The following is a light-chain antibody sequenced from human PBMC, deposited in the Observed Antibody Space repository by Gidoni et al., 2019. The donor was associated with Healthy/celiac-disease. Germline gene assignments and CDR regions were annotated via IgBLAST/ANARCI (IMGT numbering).Light chain of an antibody. Sequence: QSVLPPPPSVSGAPGHRVTISCTGSSSNIGAGYDVHWYQQLPGTAPKLLIYGNSNRPSGVPDRFSGSKSGTSASLAITGLQAEDEADYYCQSYDSSLSGSGVFGGGTKLTVL. CDR3: QSYDSSLSGSGV. CDR2: GNS. CDR1: SSNIGAGYD. J-gene: IGLJ3*02. V-gene: IGLV1-40*01.